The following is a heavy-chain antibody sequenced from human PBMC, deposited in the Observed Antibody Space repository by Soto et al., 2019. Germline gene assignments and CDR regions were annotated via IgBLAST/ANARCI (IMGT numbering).Heavy chain of an antibody. CDR2: INDGNGDT. CDR3: ARGLASYYGLDV. CDR1: GYTFTRFA. Sequence: QVQLLQSGTEVKKPGASVKVSCKASGYTFTRFAMHWVRQAPGQRLEWMGWINDGNGDTRYSQKFRGRVTIARDTSARTAYMALSGLRFEDTSVYYCARGLASYYGLDVWGQGTTVTVSS. J-gene: IGHJ6*02. V-gene: IGHV1-3*01.